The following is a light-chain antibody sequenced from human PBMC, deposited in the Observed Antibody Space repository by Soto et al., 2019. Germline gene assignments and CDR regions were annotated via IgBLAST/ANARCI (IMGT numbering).Light chain of an antibody. CDR1: QSVRSY. J-gene: IGKJ1*01. Sequence: EVVLTQSPVTLSLSPGERATLSCRASQSVRSYLAWYQQKPGQAPRLLIYDVSNRATGIPARFSGSGSGTDFTLTISSLEPEDFAVYYCQQRNYWQVTFGQGTKVDIK. V-gene: IGKV3-11*01. CDR3: QQRNYWQVT. CDR2: DVS.